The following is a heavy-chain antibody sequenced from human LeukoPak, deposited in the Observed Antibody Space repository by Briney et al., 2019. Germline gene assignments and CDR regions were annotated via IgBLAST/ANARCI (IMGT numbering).Heavy chain of an antibody. CDR1: GFTFSSYS. CDR2: ISSSSSTI. CDR3: ARDSDPYDFWSGYRPGYGMDV. V-gene: IGHV3-48*01. J-gene: IGHJ6*02. Sequence: GGSLRLSCAASGFTFSSYSMNWVRQAPGKGLEWVSYISSSSSTIYYADSVKGRFTISRDNAKNSLYLQMNSLRAEDTAVYYCARDSDPYDFWSGYRPGYGMDVWGQGTTVTVSS. D-gene: IGHD3-3*01.